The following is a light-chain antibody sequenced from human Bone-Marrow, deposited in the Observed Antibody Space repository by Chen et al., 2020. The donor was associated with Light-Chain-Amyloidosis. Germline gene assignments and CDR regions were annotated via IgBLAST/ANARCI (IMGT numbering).Light chain of an antibody. V-gene: IGLV3-25*03. Sequence: SYELTQPPSVEVSPGQTARINGSGDDLPTKYAYWYQQKPGQAPVLVIHRDTERPSGISERFSGSSSGTTATLTISGVQAEDEADYHCQSADSSGTYEVIFGGRTKLTVL. CDR2: RDT. CDR3: QSADSSGTYEVI. CDR1: DLPTKY. J-gene: IGLJ2*01.